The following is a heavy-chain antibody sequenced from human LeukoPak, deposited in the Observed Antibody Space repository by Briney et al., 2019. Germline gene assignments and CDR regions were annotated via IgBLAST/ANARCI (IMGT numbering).Heavy chain of an antibody. D-gene: IGHD5-18*01. CDR2: IYNDGST. V-gene: IGHV3-66*02. Sequence: AGGSLRLSCAASGFSVSSNYMSWVRQAPGKGLDWVSVIYNDGSTYYTDSVKGRFTISRDNSKNTLYLQMNSLRAEDTAVYYCARDLDLRQLDPWGQGTLVTVSS. J-gene: IGHJ5*02. CDR1: GFSVSSNY. CDR3: ARDLDLRQLDP.